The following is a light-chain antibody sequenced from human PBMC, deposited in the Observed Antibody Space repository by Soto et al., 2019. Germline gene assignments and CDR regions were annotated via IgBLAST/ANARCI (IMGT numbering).Light chain of an antibody. CDR3: QHFGNSLWT. J-gene: IGKJ1*01. CDR2: DIS. CDR1: QSVAGS. Sequence: EFVLTQSPATLSLSPGERAIVSCMASQSVAGSLAWYQQMSGQAPRLISYDISTRATSIPARFSGSGSGTGFMLTISGLEPEDFAVYYCQHFGNSLWTFGQGTKVDIK. V-gene: IGKV3-11*01.